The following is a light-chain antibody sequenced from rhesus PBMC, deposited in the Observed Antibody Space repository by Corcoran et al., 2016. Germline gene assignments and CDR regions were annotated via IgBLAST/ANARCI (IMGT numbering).Light chain of an antibody. CDR1: QSLVHSNGNTY. CDR2: QVS. Sequence: DVVLTQSPLSLPTTPGQPASISCRSSQSLVHSNGNTYLSWYQQKSGQPPRRLIYQVSNRDSGVPDRFSGSGAGTEFTLKISRVEAEDVGVYYCGQGTNVPPWTFGQGTEVEIK. V-gene: IGKV2-65*01. J-gene: IGKJ1*01. CDR3: GQGTNVPPWT.